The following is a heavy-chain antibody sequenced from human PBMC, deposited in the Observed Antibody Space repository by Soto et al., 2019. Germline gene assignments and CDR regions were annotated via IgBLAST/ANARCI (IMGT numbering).Heavy chain of an antibody. CDR1: GFTFSSYS. J-gene: IGHJ4*02. V-gene: IGHV3-21*01. Sequence: GGSLRLSCAASGFTFSSYSMNWVRQAPGKGLEWVSSISSSSSYIYYADSVKGRFTISRDNAKNSLYLQMNSLRAEDTAVYYCARDTDHPLPLPDYWGQGTLVTVSS. CDR3: ARDTDHPLPLPDY. CDR2: ISSSSSYI.